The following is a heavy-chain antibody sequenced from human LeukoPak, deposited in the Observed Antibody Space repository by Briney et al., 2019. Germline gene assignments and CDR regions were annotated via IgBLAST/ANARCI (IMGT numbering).Heavy chain of an antibody. CDR1: GYTFTSYG. J-gene: IGHJ4*02. D-gene: IGHD3-10*01. Sequence: ASVKVSCKASGYTFTSYGISWVRQAPGQGLEWMGWISAYNGNTNYAQKLQGRVTMTTDTSTSTAYMELSRLKSDDTAVYYCAREHPSGGYLRDPYPFDYWGQGILVTVSS. CDR3: AREHPSGGYLRDPYPFDY. CDR2: ISAYNGNT. V-gene: IGHV1-18*01.